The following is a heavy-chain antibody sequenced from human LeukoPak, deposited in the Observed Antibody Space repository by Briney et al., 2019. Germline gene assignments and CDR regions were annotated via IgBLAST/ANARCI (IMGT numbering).Heavy chain of an antibody. J-gene: IGHJ6*02. CDR3: AKDHSSGYYYYGMDV. CDR1: GFTFDDYA. Sequence: GGSLRLSCAASGFTFDDYAMHWVRQAPGKGLEWVSLISGDGGSTYYADSVKGRFTISRDNSKNSLYLQMNSLRTEDTALYYCAKDHSSGYYYYGMDVWGQGTTVTVSS. D-gene: IGHD3-22*01. V-gene: IGHV3-43*02. CDR2: ISGDGGST.